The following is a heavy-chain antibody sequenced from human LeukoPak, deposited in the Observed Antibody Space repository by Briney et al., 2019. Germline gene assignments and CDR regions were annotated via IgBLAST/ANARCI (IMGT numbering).Heavy chain of an antibody. CDR3: ARDRAYYDYVWGSYRPNWYFDL. CDR2: LYYSGST. J-gene: IGHJ2*01. Sequence: PSETLSLTCTVSGVSISSYYWSWLRQPPGKGLEWIGYLYYSGSTNYNPSLKSRVTISVDTSKYQFSLKLSSVTAADTAVYYCARDRAYYDYVWGSYRPNWYFDLWGRGTLVTVSS. CDR1: GVSISSYY. V-gene: IGHV4-59*01. D-gene: IGHD3-16*02.